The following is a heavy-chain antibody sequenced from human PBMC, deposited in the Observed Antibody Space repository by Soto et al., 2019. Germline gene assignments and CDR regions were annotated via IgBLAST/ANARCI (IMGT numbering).Heavy chain of an antibody. J-gene: IGHJ3*02. CDR1: GGSISSYY. D-gene: IGHD6-13*01. CDR3: ARAGTPAGAFDI. CDR2: IYYSGST. V-gene: IGHV4-59*01. Sequence: SETLSLTSTVSGGSISSYYWSWTRQPPGKGLEWIGYIYYSGSTNYNPSLKSRVTISVDTSKNQFSLKLSSVTAADTAVYYCARAGTPAGAFDIWGQGTMVTVSS.